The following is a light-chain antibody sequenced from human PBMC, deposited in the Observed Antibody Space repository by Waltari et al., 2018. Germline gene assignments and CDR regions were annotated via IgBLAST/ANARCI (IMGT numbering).Light chain of an antibody. CDR1: TSNIGAAYD. V-gene: IGLV1-40*01. CDR3: QSYDSSLSAVI. CDR2: GNT. J-gene: IGLJ2*01. Sequence: QSVLTQPPSMSGAPGQRVPIPCTGSTSNIGAAYDLHWYQQLPGTAPNLLIYGNTNRPAGVPDRFAGSKSGTAASLAITGLQAEDEADYYCQSYDSSLSAVIFGGGTKLTVL.